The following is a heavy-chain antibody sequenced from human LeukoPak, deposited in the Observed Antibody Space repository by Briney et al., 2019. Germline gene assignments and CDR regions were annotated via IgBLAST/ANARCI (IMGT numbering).Heavy chain of an antibody. V-gene: IGHV3-48*04. J-gene: IGHJ4*02. Sequence: GGSLRLSCAASGFTFSSYTMNWVRQAPGKGLEWVSYISSSGGTMYYADSVKGRFTISRDNAKNSLYLQMNSLRAEDTAVYYCARVAYCAGDCHHMDSWGQGTLVTVSS. CDR1: GFTFSSYT. CDR2: ISSSGGTM. D-gene: IGHD2-21*02. CDR3: ARVAYCAGDCHHMDS.